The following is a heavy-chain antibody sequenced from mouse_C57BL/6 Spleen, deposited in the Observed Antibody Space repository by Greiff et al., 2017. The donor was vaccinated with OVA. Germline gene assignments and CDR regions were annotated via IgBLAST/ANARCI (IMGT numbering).Heavy chain of an antibody. V-gene: IGHV1-63*01. J-gene: IGHJ4*01. Sequence: QVQLKQSGAELVRPGTSVKMSCKASGYTFTNYWIGWAKQRPGHGLEWIGDIYPGGGYTNYNEKFKGKATLTADKSSSTAYMQFSSLTSEDSAIYYCARFAVGHAMDYWGQGTSVTVSS. CDR2: IYPGGGYT. D-gene: IGHD4-1*01. CDR1: GYTFTNYW. CDR3: ARFAVGHAMDY.